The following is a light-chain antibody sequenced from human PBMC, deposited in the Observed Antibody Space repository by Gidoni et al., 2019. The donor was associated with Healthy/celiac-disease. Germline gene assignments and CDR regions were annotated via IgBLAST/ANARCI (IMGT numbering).Light chain of an antibody. V-gene: IGLV3-9*01. CDR2: RDS. CDR3: QVWDSSVGV. Sequence: PVLVIYRDSNRPSGIPERFSGSNSGNTATLPISRAQAGDEADYYCQVWDSSVGVFGGGTKLTVL. J-gene: IGLJ3*02.